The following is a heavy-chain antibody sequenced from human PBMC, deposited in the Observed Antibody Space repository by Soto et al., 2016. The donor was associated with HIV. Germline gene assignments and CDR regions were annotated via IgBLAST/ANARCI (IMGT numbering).Heavy chain of an antibody. CDR1: GFTVSSNY. Sequence: EVQLVESGGGLVQPGGSLRLSCAASGFTVSSNYMSWVRQAPGKGLEWVSVIYSGGSTYYADSVKGRFTISRDNSKNTLYLQMNSLRAEDTAVYYCARGGYYDSSGYHHGAFDIWGQGTMVTVSS. J-gene: IGHJ3*02. CDR3: ARGGYYDSSGYHHGAFDI. V-gene: IGHV3-66*01. D-gene: IGHD3-22*01. CDR2: IYSGGST.